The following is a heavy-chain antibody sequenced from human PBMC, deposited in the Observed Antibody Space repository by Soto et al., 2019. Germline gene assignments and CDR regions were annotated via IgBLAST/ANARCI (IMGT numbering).Heavy chain of an antibody. D-gene: IGHD3-9*01. CDR2: ISYDGSNK. CDR3: AKGGRYFDSNWFDP. V-gene: IGHV3-30*18. Sequence: GGSLRLCCAASGFTFSSYGMHWVRQAPGKGLEWVAVISYDGSNKYYADSVKGRFTISRDNSKNTLYLQMNSLRAEDTAVYYCAKGGRYFDSNWFDPWGQGTLVTVYS. CDR1: GFTFSSYG. J-gene: IGHJ5*02.